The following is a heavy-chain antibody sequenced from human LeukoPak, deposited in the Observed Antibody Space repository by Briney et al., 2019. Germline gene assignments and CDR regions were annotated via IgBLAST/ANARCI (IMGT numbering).Heavy chain of an antibody. CDR3: ARPNGWTGHDAFDI. J-gene: IGHJ3*02. V-gene: IGHV4-38-2*02. D-gene: IGHD3/OR15-3a*01. Sequence: PSETLSLTCTVSGYSISSGYYWGWIRQPPGKGLEWIGSIYHSGSTYYNPSLKSRVTISVDTSKNQFSLKLSSVTAADTAVYYCARPNGWTGHDAFDIWGQGTMVTVSS. CDR1: GYSISSGYY. CDR2: IYHSGST.